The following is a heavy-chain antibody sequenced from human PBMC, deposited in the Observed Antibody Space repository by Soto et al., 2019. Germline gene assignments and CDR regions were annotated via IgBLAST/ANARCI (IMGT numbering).Heavy chain of an antibody. CDR2: ISGSGGST. J-gene: IGHJ6*02. Sequence: PGGSLRLSCAASGFTFSSYAMSWVRQAPGKWLEWVSAISGSGGSTYYADSVKGRFTISRDNSKNTLYLQMNSLRAEDTAVYYCAKDRSSRIFGVVTPLDVWGQGXTVTVYS. D-gene: IGHD3-3*01. CDR3: AKDRSSRIFGVVTPLDV. CDR1: GFTFSSYA. V-gene: IGHV3-23*01.